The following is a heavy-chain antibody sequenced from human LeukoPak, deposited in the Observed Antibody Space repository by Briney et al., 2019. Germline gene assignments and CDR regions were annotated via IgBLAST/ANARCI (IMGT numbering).Heavy chain of an antibody. V-gene: IGHV1-69*01. J-gene: IGHJ4*02. Sequence: SVKVSCKASGGTFSSYAISWVRQAPGQGLEWMGGIIPIFGTANYAQKFQGRVTITADESTSTAYMDRSSLRSEDTALYYCAVVIAIHGQDYWGQGTLVTVSS. CDR3: AVVIAIHGQDY. CDR1: GGTFSSYA. D-gene: IGHD2-21*01. CDR2: IIPIFGTA.